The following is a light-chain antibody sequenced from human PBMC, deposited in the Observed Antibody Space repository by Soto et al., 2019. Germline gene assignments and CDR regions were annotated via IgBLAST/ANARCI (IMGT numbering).Light chain of an antibody. CDR1: QGISSY. V-gene: IGKV1-9*01. CDR3: QQLNSYPT. CDR2: AAS. J-gene: IGKJ5*01. Sequence: DIQLNQSPSFLSASVGDRVNITCRSSQGISSYLAWYQQKPGKAPKLLIYAASTLQSGVPSRFSGSGSGTEFTLTISSLQPEDFATYYCQQLNSYPTFGQGTRLEI.